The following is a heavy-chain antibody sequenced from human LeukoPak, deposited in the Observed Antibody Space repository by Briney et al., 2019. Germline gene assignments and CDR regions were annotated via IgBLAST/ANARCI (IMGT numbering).Heavy chain of an antibody. V-gene: IGHV4-59*01. CDR2: IYYSGSA. D-gene: IGHD3-3*01. J-gene: IGHJ4*02. CDR1: GGSISNYY. CDR3: ARDQGSYDRRLDY. Sequence: SETLSLTCSVSGGSISNYYWSWIRQPPGEGLEWIGSIYYSGSANYNPSLKSRVTILVDTSKNQFSLNLTSVTAADTALYYCARDQGSYDRRLDYWGQGTLVTVSS.